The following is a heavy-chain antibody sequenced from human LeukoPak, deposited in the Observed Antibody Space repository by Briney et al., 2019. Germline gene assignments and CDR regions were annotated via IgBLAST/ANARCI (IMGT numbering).Heavy chain of an antibody. Sequence: AASVKVSCKASGYTFTGYYMHWVRQAPGQGLEWMGWINPNSGGTNYAQKFQGRVTMTRDTSISTAYMELSRLRSDDTAVYYCAREHSLLDTAMVDRGQGTLVTVSS. D-gene: IGHD5-18*01. CDR1: GYTFTGYY. J-gene: IGHJ4*01. CDR3: AREHSLLDTAMVD. V-gene: IGHV1-2*02. CDR2: INPNSGGT.